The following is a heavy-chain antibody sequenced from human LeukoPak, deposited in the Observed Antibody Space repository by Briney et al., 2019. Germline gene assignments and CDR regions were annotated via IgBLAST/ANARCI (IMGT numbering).Heavy chain of an antibody. V-gene: IGHV3-13*01. Sequence: GGSLRLSCAASGFTFSSYDMHWVRQATGKGLEWVSAIGTAGDTYYPGSVKGRFTISRDNAKNSLFLQMNNPRAEDTAVYYCARDRRYFDTGGLGGPDYWGQGTLITVSS. CDR1: GFTFSSYD. CDR3: ARDRRYFDTGGLGGPDY. J-gene: IGHJ4*02. CDR2: IGTAGDT. D-gene: IGHD2-8*02.